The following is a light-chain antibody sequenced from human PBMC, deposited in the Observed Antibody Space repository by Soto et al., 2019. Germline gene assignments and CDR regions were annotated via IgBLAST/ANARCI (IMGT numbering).Light chain of an antibody. CDR1: QSVAHN. V-gene: IGKV3-15*01. J-gene: IGKJ2*01. Sequence: EILMTQSPATLSVSPGERATLSCRASQSVAHNLAWYQQKPGQAPRLLFYGASTRATGIPARFSGSGSRTDFTLTISSLQSEDFAVYYCQQSNNWPYTFGQGTKLEIE. CDR3: QQSNNWPYT. CDR2: GAS.